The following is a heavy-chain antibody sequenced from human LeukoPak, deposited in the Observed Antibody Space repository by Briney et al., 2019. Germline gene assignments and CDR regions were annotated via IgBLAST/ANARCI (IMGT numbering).Heavy chain of an antibody. CDR3: ARGQVEMATNDAGGYFDY. V-gene: IGHV4-39*07. CDR2: IYYSGST. J-gene: IGHJ4*02. CDR1: GGSISSSSYY. Sequence: SSETLSLTCTVSGGSISSSSYYWGWIRQPPGKGLEWIGSIYYSGSTYYNPSLKSRVTISVDTSKNQFSLKLSSVTAADTAVYYCARGQVEMATNDAGGYFDYWGQGTLVTVSS. D-gene: IGHD5-24*01.